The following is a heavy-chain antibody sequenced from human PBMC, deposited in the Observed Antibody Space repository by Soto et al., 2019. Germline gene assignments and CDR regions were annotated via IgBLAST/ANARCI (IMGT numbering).Heavy chain of an antibody. CDR1: GYSFTGYY. J-gene: IGHJ4*02. CDR2: INPDSGAT. Sequence: HEHLVQSGAEVKRPGASLKVSCKASGYSFTGYYIHWVRQAPGQGLEWMGWINPDSGATNYAQNFQGRVTQTSDTSINTASMDLTSLTSNDTAVYYCARGDYGTGGYPFPYFDYWGQGTLVIVSS. V-gene: IGHV1-2*02. CDR3: ARGDYGTGGYPFPYFDY. D-gene: IGHD2-8*02.